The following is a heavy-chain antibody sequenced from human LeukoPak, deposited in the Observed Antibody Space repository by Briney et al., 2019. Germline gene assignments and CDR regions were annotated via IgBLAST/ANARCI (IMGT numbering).Heavy chain of an antibody. V-gene: IGHV4-59*01. CDR3: ASVCYSSSWYSRGAFDI. CDR2: IYYSGST. J-gene: IGHJ3*02. Sequence: PSETLSLTCAVYGGSFSGYYWSWIRQPPGKGLEWIGYIYYSGSTNYNPSLKSRVTISVDTSKNQFSLKLSSVTAADTAVYYSASVCYSSSWYSRGAFDIWCQGTMVTVSS. CDR1: GGSFSGYY. D-gene: IGHD6-13*01.